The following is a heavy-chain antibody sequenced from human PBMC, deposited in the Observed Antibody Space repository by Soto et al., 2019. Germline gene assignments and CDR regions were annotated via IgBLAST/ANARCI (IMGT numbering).Heavy chain of an antibody. Sequence: GGSLRLSCAASGFTFSSYSMNWVRQAPGKGLEWVSSISSSSSYIYYADSVKGRFTISRDNAKNSLYLQMNSLRDEDTAVYYCARDLRYFDWFEYYYYYYGMDVWGQGTTVTVSS. V-gene: IGHV3-21*01. CDR3: ARDLRYFDWFEYYYYYYGMDV. CDR1: GFTFSSYS. CDR2: ISSSSSYI. D-gene: IGHD3-9*01. J-gene: IGHJ6*02.